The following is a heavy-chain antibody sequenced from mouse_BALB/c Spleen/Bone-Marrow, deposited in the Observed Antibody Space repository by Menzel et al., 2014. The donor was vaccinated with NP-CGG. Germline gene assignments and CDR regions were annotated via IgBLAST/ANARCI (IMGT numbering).Heavy chain of an antibody. D-gene: IGHD4-1*02. CDR3: ARSSSTGTPFAY. J-gene: IGHJ2*01. CDR2: ISYSGST. Sequence: EVKLEESGPSLVKPSQTLSLTCSVTGDSITSGYWNWIRKFPGNRLEFMGYISYSGSTYYNPSLKSRISITRDTSKNLYSLQLNSVTTEDTATYYCARSSSTGTPFAYWGQGTTLTVSS. CDR1: GDSITSGY. V-gene: IGHV3-8*02.